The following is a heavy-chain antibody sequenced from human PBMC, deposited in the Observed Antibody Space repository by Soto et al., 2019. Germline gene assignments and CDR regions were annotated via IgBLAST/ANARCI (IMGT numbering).Heavy chain of an antibody. D-gene: IGHD3-16*01. CDR2: ISYDVDNK. CDR3: ARPWGQLSTYYYGMDT. CDR1: GFTFRTYA. V-gene: IGHV3-30-3*01. J-gene: IGHJ6*02. Sequence: PGGSLRLSCAASGFTFRTYAMHCVRQAPGSGLEWVATISYDVDNKYYTDSVKGPFTISRDNSKNTLYLQMNSLRPEDTAVYYCARPWGQLSTYYYGMDTWGQGTTVTVSS.